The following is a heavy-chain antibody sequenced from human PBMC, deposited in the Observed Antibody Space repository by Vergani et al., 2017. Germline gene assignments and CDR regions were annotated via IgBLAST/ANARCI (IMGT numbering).Heavy chain of an antibody. V-gene: IGHV1-2*02. J-gene: IGHJ3*02. D-gene: IGHD2-15*01. CDR3: ARDRVDVDAFDI. CDR2: IHPNSGGT. CDR1: GYPFTSYY. Sequence: QVQLVQSGAEVKKPGASVKVSCKASGYPFTSYYMYWVRQAPGQGLEWMGWIHPNSGGTNYAQKFQGRVTMTRDTSISTAYMALSRLGSDDTAVYYCARDRVDVDAFDIWGQGTMVTVSS.